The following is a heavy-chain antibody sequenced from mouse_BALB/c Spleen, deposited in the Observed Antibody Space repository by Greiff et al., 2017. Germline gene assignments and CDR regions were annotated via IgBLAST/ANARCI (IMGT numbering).Heavy chain of an antibody. CDR2: ISSGGSYT. V-gene: IGHV5-6-4*01. J-gene: IGHJ3*01. Sequence: EVKLVESGGGLVKPGGSLKLSCAASGFTFSSYTMSWVRQTPEKRLEWVATISSGGSYTYYPVSVKGRFTISRDNAKNTLYLQMSSLKSEDTAMYYCTRDRGEPTWFAYWGQGTLVTVSA. CDR3: TRDRGEPTWFAY. CDR1: GFTFSSYT. D-gene: IGHD3-1*01.